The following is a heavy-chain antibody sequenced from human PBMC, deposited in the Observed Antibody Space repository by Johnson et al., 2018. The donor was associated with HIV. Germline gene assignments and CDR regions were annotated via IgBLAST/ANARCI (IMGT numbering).Heavy chain of an antibody. J-gene: IGHJ3*01. CDR1: GFTFSSYG. CDR2: IWYDGTNK. V-gene: IGHV3-33*01. Sequence: VQLVESGGGVVQPGRSLRLSCAASGFTFSSYGMHWVRQAPGKGLEWVALIWYDGTNKYYADSVKGRFTISRDNSKNTLYLQMNSLRAEDTAVYYCARASDAFDVWGQGTMVTVSS. CDR3: ARASDAFDV.